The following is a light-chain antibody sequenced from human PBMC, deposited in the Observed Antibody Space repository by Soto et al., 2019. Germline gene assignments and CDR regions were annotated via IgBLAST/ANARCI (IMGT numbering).Light chain of an antibody. V-gene: IGLV1-44*01. CDR2: SNN. CDR1: SSNIGSDT. J-gene: IGLJ2*01. Sequence: QSVLTQPPSASGTPGQRVTISCSGTSSNIGSDTVNWYQQLPGTAPTHLIYSNNNRPSGVPDRFSCSNSSTSASVAISRLQFEDEDDYYCAACEDSLNSYLVFGGGTKLTVL. CDR3: AACEDSLNSYLV.